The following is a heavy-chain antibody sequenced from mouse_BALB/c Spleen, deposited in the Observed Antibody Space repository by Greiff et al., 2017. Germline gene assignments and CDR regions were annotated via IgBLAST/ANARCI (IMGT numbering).Heavy chain of an antibody. CDR2: IYPGSGST. V-gene: IGHV1S22*01. D-gene: IGHD2-4*01. CDR1: GYTFTSYW. CDR3: TRCGITNWFAY. J-gene: IGHJ3*01. Sequence: LQQPGSELVRPGASVKLSCKASGYTFTSYWMHWVKQRPGQGLEWIGNIYPGSGSTNYDEKFKSKATLTVDTSSSTAYMQLSSLTSEDSAVYYCTRCGITNWFAYWGQGTLVTVSA.